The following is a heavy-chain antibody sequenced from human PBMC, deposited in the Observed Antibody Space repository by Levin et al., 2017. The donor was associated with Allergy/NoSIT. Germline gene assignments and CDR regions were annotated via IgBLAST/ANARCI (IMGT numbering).Heavy chain of an antibody. CDR2: IDPSDSYT. J-gene: IGHJ1*01. D-gene: IGHD6-13*01. CDR1: GYSFTSYW. Sequence: GESLKISCKGSGYSFTSYWISWVRQMPGKGLEWMGRIDPSDSYTNYSPSFQGHVTISADKSISTAYLQWSSLKASDTAMYYCARTIDSSSWYFQHWGQGTLVTVSS. CDR3: ARTIDSSSWYFQH. V-gene: IGHV5-10-1*01.